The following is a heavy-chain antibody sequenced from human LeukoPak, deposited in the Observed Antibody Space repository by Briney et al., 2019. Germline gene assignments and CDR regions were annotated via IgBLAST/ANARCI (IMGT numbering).Heavy chain of an antibody. J-gene: IGHJ4*02. Sequence: SETLSLTCSVSGGSISSSSYYWVWIRQPPGKGLEWIGNIYYSGSTYYNPSLKSRVTISVDTSKNHFSLNLSSMTAADTAVYYCASPNHYDGSGFDYWGQGTLVTVSS. V-gene: IGHV4-39*02. CDR3: ASPNHYDGSGFDY. CDR2: IYYSGST. D-gene: IGHD3-22*01. CDR1: GGSISSSSYY.